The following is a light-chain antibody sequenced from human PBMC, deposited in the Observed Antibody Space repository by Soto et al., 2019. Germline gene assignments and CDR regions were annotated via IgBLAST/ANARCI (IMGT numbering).Light chain of an antibody. V-gene: IGKV1-27*01. CDR3: QNYNSVPLT. Sequence: DIQMTQSPSSLSASVGDRVTITCRASQGISTYLAWYQQNPGKVPKLLIYAASTLQSGVPSRFIGSGSGTDFSLTISSLQPEDVATYYCQNYNSVPLTFGGGTKVEIK. CDR1: QGISTY. CDR2: AAS. J-gene: IGKJ4*01.